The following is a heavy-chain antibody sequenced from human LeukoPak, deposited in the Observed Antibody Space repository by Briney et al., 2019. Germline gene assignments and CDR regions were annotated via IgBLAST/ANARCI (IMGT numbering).Heavy chain of an antibody. D-gene: IGHD2-2*01. CDR1: GYXFTNYG. CDR2: ISAYNGNT. J-gene: IGHJ4*02. CDR3: ARTCSGTNCYVIY. Sequence: ASVKVSCKASGYXFTNYGITWVRQAPGQGLEWMGWISAYNGNTNYAQKLQDRVTMTTDTSTSTAYMELRSLRSDDTAVYYCARTCSGTNCYVIYWGQGTLVTVSS. V-gene: IGHV1-18*01.